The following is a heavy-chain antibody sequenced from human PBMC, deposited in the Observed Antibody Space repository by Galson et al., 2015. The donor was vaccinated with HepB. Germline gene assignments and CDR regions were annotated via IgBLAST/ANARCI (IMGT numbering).Heavy chain of an antibody. V-gene: IGHV1-18*01. D-gene: IGHD5-24*01. CDR3: ARVGWLQPLFDY. J-gene: IGHJ4*02. CDR1: GYTFTSSG. Sequence: SVKVSCKASGYTFTSSGISWVRQAPGQGLEWMGWINPYNGNTNYAQKLQGRVTMTTDTSTSTVYMELRSLRSDDTAVYYCARVGWLQPLFDYWGQGTLVTVSS. CDR2: INPYNGNT.